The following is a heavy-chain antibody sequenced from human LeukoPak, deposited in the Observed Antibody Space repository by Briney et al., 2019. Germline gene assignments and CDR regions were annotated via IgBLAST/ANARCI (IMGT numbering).Heavy chain of an antibody. V-gene: IGHV3-21*01. CDR2: ISSSSSYI. CDR1: GFTLSSYS. D-gene: IGHD3-3*01. J-gene: IGHJ6*04. Sequence: PGGSLRLSCAASGFTLSSYSMNWVRQAPGKGREWVSSISSSSSYIYYADSVKGRFTISRDNAKNSLYLQMNSLRAEDTAVYYCARTPRFLEWLMDVWGKGTTVTVSS. CDR3: ARTPRFLEWLMDV.